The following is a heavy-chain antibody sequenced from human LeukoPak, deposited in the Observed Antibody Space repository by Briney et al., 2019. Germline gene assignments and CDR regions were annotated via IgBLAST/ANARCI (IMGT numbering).Heavy chain of an antibody. J-gene: IGHJ4*02. D-gene: IGHD2-8*02. Sequence: SLKVSCKASGGTFSSHAINWVRQAPGQGLEWLGAIIPWFDTEDYSQKFQGRVTMTTDESRTTAYMELTSLTFDDTAVYYCTSRHHTWESTDDSFDYWGQGTLVTVSS. CDR2: IIPWFDTE. CDR3: TSRHHTWESTDDSFDY. CDR1: GGTFSSHA. V-gene: IGHV1-69*05.